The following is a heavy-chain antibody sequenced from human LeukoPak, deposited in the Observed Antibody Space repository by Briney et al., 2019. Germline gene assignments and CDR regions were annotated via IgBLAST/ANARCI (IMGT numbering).Heavy chain of an antibody. D-gene: IGHD2-2*01. CDR2: INPYSGAI. J-gene: IGHJ4*02. CDR1: GFTFTDEY. CDR3: ARDPKSQLLLDY. Sequence: ASVKVSCKSSGFTFTDEYIHWVRQAPGQGLEWMGWINPYSGAINYEQKFQGRVTLTRDTSISTAYMELSRLTSGDTAVYYCARDPKSQLLLDYWGQGTLVTVSS. V-gene: IGHV1-2*02.